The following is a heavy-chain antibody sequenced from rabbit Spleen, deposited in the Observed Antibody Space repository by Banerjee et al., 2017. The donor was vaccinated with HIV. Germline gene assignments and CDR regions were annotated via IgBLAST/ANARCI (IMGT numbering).Heavy chain of an antibody. D-gene: IGHD6-1*01. CDR1: GFSFSRGYW. Sequence: QEQLVESGGGLVQPEGSLTLTCTASGFSFSRGYWMCWVRQAPGKGLEWIGCINSGSGSTYYASWVNGRFTISLDNAQNTVFLQMTSLTAADTATYFCARSANAAAYQIELWGQGTLVTVS. V-gene: IGHV1S45*01. CDR3: ARSANAAAYQIEL. CDR2: INSGSGST. J-gene: IGHJ4*01.